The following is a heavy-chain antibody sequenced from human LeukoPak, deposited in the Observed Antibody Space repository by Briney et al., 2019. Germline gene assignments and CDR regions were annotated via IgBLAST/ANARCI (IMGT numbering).Heavy chain of an antibody. J-gene: IGHJ6*03. CDR2: ISSNGNT. V-gene: IGHV3-64*01. CDR3: ARARVAAKSGYMDV. Sequence: PGGSLRLSCAASGFTFSTYGMYWVRQAPGKGLEYVSSISSNGNTYYANSVKGRFTISRDNPKNTLYLQMGSLRDEDLAVHYCARARVAAKSGYMDVWGTGTTVTISS. D-gene: IGHD2-15*01. CDR1: GFTFSTYG.